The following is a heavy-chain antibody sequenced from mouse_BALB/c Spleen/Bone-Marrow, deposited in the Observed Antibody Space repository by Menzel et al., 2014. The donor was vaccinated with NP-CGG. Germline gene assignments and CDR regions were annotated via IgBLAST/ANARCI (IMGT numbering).Heavy chain of an antibody. J-gene: IGHJ4*01. CDR3: AREGYDYDGNYYAMDY. CDR1: GYSITSDYA. Sequence: ESGPGLVKPSQSLSLPCTVTGYSITSDYAWNWIRQFPGNKLEWMGYISYSGSTSYNPSLKSRISTTRDTSKNQFFLQLNSVTTEDTATYYCAREGYDYDGNYYAMDYWGQGTSVTVSS. V-gene: IGHV3-2*02. D-gene: IGHD2-4*01. CDR2: ISYSGST.